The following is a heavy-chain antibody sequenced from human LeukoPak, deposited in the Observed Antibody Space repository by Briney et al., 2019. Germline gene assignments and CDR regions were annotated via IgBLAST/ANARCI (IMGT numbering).Heavy chain of an antibody. D-gene: IGHD2-15*01. CDR3: ARDIPRYCSGGSCYRYGMDV. CDR1: GGSISSGDYY. V-gene: IGHV4-30-4*01. Sequence: SQTLSLTCTVSGGSISSGDYYWSWIRQPPGKGLEWIVYIYYGGSTYYNPSLKSRVTISIDTSKNQFSLKLSSVTAADTAVYYCARDIPRYCSGGSCYRYGMDVWGQGTTVTVSS. CDR2: IYYGGST. J-gene: IGHJ6*02.